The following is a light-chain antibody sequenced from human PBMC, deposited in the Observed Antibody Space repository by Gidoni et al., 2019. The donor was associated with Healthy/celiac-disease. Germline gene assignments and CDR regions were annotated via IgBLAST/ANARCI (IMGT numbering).Light chain of an antibody. Sequence: QSVLTQPTSVSGAPGQRVTISCTGSSYHIVAGYDVHWYQQLPVTAPKLLIYGNSNRPSVVPDRFSGSKSGTSASLAITGLQAEDEADYYCQSYDSSLSGSVFGGGTKLTVL. CDR3: QSYDSSLSGSV. J-gene: IGLJ2*01. V-gene: IGLV1-40*01. CDR1: SYHIVAGYD. CDR2: GNS.